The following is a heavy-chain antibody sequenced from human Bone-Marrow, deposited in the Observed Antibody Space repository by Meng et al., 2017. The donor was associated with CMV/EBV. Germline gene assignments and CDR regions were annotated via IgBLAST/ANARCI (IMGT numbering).Heavy chain of an antibody. CDR2: ISSSSSTI. D-gene: IGHD2-2*01. J-gene: IGHJ6*02. Sequence: GGSLRLSCAASGFTFSSYSMNWVRQAPGKGLEWVSYISSSSSTIYYADSVKGRFTISRDNAKNSLYLQMNSLRAEDTAVYYCARIPEDIVVVPAARAYYYYGMDVWGQGTTVTFSS. CDR3: ARIPEDIVVVPAARAYYYYGMDV. V-gene: IGHV3-48*04. CDR1: GFTFSSYS.